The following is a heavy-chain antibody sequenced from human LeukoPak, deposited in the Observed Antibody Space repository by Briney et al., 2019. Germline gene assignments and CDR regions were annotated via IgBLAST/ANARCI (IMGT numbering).Heavy chain of an antibody. D-gene: IGHD3-9*01. CDR3: ESFDWSYFDY. V-gene: IGHV3-7*01. J-gene: IGHJ4*02. Sequence: PGGSLRLSCAASGFSFGTYWMSWVRQAPGKGLEWVANIKHDGSEKYYVDSVKGRFTISRDNAKNSLYLQLSSLRDEDTAVYYCESFDWSYFDYWGQGTLVTVSS. CDR2: IKHDGSEK. CDR1: GFSFGTYW.